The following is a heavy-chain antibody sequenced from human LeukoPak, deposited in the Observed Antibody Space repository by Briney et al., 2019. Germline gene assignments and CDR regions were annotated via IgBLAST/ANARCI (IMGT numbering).Heavy chain of an antibody. Sequence: GGSLRLSCAASGFTFIKYWMLWVRQAPGKGLESVSRINTDGTVTTYADSVKGRFTVSRDSADNTMFLQMNSVRDEDTAVYYCATKQWLAPPPDSWGQGTPVTVSS. CDR2: INTDGTVT. CDR1: GFTFIKYW. CDR3: ATKQWLAPPPDS. D-gene: IGHD6-19*01. V-gene: IGHV3-74*01. J-gene: IGHJ4*02.